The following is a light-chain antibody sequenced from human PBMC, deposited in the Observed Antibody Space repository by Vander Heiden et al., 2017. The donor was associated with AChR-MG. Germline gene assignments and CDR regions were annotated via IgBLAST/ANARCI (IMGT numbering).Light chain of an antibody. CDR2: AAS. CDR3: QWSDSTRLT. CDR1: QSISSY. Sequence: DIQMTQSPSSLSASVGDRVTITCRASQSISSYLNWYQQKPGKAPKLLIYAASSLQSGVPSRFSGSGSGTDFTLTISSLQPEDFATYYCQWSDSTRLTFGGGTKVEIK. J-gene: IGKJ4*01. V-gene: IGKV1-39*01.